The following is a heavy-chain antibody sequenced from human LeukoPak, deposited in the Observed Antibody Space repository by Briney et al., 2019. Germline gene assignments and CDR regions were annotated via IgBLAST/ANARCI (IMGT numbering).Heavy chain of an antibody. V-gene: IGHV3-23*01. Sequence: PGGSLRLSCAASGFTFRTYTMSWVRQPPGKGLEWVSCITGSGETTYYIDSVKGRFTISRDNSKNTLFLQMNSLRAEDTAVYYCAKHVNYYYDAMDVWGQGTTVIVSS. J-gene: IGHJ6*02. CDR2: ITGSGETT. CDR3: AKHVNYYYDAMDV. CDR1: GFTFRTYT.